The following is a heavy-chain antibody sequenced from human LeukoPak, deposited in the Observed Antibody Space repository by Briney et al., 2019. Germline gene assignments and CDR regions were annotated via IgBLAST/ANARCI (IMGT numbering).Heavy chain of an antibody. CDR3: ARGEKVLDYLDY. V-gene: IGHV4-34*01. CDR2: ISDSGNT. CDR1: GGSFSGYY. J-gene: IGHJ4*02. Sequence: SETLSLTCAVYGGSFSGYYWGWIRQPPGKGLEWIGKISDSGNTYYSPSLRSRVTISIDTSKNQFSLKLSSVTATDTAVYYCARGEKVLDYLDYWGQGTLVTVSS.